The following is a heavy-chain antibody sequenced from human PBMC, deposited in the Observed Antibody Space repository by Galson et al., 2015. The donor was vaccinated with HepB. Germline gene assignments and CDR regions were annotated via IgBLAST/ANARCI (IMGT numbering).Heavy chain of an antibody. D-gene: IGHD2/OR15-2a*01. CDR1: GFTLSNSA. J-gene: IGHJ4*02. CDR2: ISYDAKNV. CDR3: AADATTIVTAFDY. V-gene: IGHV3-30*03. Sequence: SLRLSCAASGFTLSNSAMHWVRQAPGKGLEWVAKISYDAKNVYYAESLRGRSAISRDNSKYTLYLEMNSLRVEDTAVYYCAADATTIVTAFDYWGQGTLVTVSS.